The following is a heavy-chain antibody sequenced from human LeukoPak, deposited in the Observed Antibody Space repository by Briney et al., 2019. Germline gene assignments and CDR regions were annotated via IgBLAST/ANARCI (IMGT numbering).Heavy chain of an antibody. CDR1: GFTFSSYW. Sequence: GGSLRLSCAASGFTFSSYWMHWVRQAPGKGLVWVSRINSDGSSTSYADSVKGRFTISRDNSKNTLYLQMNSLRVEDTAVYYCAREGHSYAHGSFDYWGQGTLVTVSS. CDR3: AREGHSYAHGSFDY. V-gene: IGHV3-74*01. D-gene: IGHD5-18*01. CDR2: INSDGSST. J-gene: IGHJ4*02.